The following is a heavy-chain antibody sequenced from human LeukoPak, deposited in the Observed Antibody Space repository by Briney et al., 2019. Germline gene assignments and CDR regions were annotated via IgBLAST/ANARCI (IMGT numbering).Heavy chain of an antibody. CDR2: IWYDGSNK. CDR3: ARDQSSSGSFDY. CDR1: GFTFSTYG. V-gene: IGHV3-33*01. J-gene: IGHJ4*02. D-gene: IGHD3-22*01. Sequence: SGRSLRLSCAASGFTFSTYGMHWVRQAPGKGLEWVAVIWYDGSNKYYADSVKGRFTISRDNSKNTLYLQMNSLRAEDTAVNYCARDQSSSGSFDYWGQGTLVTVSS.